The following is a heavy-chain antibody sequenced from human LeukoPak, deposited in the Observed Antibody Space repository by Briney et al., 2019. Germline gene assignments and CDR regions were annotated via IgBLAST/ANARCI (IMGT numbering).Heavy chain of an antibody. CDR3: ARDCYIAAAGTNYYYGMDV. D-gene: IGHD6-13*01. Sequence: SETLSLTCTVSGGSISSSSYYWGWIRQPRGKGLEWIGSIYYSGGTYYNPSLKSRVTISVDTSKNQFSLKLSSVTAADTAVYYCARDCYIAAAGTNYYYGMDVWGQGTTVTVSS. CDR1: GGSISSSSYY. J-gene: IGHJ6*02. CDR2: IYYSGGT. V-gene: IGHV4-39*07.